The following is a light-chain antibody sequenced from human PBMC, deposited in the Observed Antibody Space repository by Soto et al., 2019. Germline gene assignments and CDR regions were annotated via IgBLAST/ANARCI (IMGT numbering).Light chain of an antibody. CDR1: SGDVGGYNY. Sequence: QSVLTQPASVSGSPGQSITISCTGTSGDVGGYNYVSWYQQHPGKAPKLMIYEVTNRPSGVSNRFSASKSGNTASLTVSGLQAEDEADYYCSSFTSSSTWVFGGGTKLTVL. V-gene: IGLV2-14*01. CDR3: SSFTSSSTWV. CDR2: EVT. J-gene: IGLJ3*02.